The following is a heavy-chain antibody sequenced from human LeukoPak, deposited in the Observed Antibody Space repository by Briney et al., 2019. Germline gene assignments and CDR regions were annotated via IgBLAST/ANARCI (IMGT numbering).Heavy chain of an antibody. CDR1: GGSFSGYY. V-gene: IGHV4-34*01. Sequence: PSETLSLTCAVYGGSFSGYYWSWIRLPPGKGLEWIGEINHSGSTNYNPSLKSRVTISVDTSKNQFSLKLSSVTAADTAVYYCARRYYGSGSYRLRYFDLWGRGTLVTVSS. CDR2: INHSGST. D-gene: IGHD3-10*01. CDR3: ARRYYGSGSYRLRYFDL. J-gene: IGHJ2*01.